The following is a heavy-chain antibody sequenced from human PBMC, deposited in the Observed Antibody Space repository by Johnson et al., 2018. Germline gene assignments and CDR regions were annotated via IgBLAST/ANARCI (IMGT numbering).Heavy chain of an antibody. J-gene: IGHJ6*02. D-gene: IGHD3-16*01. Sequence: QVQLVQSGGGLVKPGGSLRLSCAASGFTFSDYYMSWIRQAPGKRLEWVSYISSSGSTIYYADSVKGRFTIPRDNAKNSLYLQMNSLRAEDTAVYYWVRDAPKGDYYYYGMDVWGQGTTVTVSS. CDR3: VRDAPKGDYYYYGMDV. CDR1: GFTFSDYY. CDR2: ISSSGSTI. V-gene: IGHV3-11*01.